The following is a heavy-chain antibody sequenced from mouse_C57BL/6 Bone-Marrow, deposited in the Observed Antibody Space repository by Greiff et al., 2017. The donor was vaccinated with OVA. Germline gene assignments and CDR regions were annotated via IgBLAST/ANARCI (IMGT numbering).Heavy chain of an antibody. V-gene: IGHV1-7*01. CDR2: INPSSGYT. J-gene: IGHJ2*01. D-gene: IGHD1-1*01. CDR3: ARWITTVVATRGYFDD. Sequence: VQLQQSGAELAKPGASVKLSCKASGYTFTSYWMHWVKQRPGQGLEWIGYINPSSGYTKYNQKFKDKATLTADKSSSTAYMQLSSLTYEDSAVYYCARWITTVVATRGYFDDWGQGTTLTVSS. CDR1: GYTFTSYW.